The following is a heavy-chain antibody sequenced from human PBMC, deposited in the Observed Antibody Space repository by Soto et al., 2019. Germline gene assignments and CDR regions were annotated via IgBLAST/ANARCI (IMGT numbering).Heavy chain of an antibody. CDR1: GGSFSGYY. J-gene: IGHJ6*02. D-gene: IGHD6-19*01. Sequence: PSETLSLTCAVYGGSFSGYYWSWIRQPPGKGLEWIGEINHSGSTNYNPSLKSRVTISVDTSKNQFSLKLSSVTAADTAVYYCARFRSIAVAGTRYYYYGMDVWGRGTTVTVSS. CDR3: ARFRSIAVAGTRYYYYGMDV. V-gene: IGHV4-34*01. CDR2: INHSGST.